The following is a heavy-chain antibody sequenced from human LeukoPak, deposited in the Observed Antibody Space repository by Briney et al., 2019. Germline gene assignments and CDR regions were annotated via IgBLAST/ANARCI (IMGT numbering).Heavy chain of an antibody. Sequence: GASLQISCKGSACSFTSYWICCWRQLPAKGLQWRGVIYSGGSNTSYSPCFQSQVTISADKSIRTAYLQWSNLKTSDTAMYYCARSAVPPTRNKPKYYDIWTGELDAFDIWGQGTMVTVSS. CDR3: ARSAVPPTRNKPKYYDIWTGELDAFDI. D-gene: IGHD3-9*01. CDR2: IYSGGSNT. V-gene: IGHV5-51*01. CDR1: ACSFTSYW. J-gene: IGHJ3*02.